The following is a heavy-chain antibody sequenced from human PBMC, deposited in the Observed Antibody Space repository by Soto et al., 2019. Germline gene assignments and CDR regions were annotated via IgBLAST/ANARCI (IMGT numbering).Heavy chain of an antibody. CDR3: ARLDSSGWPYFDY. J-gene: IGHJ4*02. V-gene: IGHV1-69*13. Sequence: SVKVSCKASGYTFASYGISWVRQAPGQGLEWMGGIIPIFGTANYAQKFQGRVTITADESTSTAYMELSSLRSEDTAVYYCARLDSSGWPYFDYWGQGTLVTVSS. CDR2: IIPIFGTA. D-gene: IGHD6-25*01. CDR1: GYTFASYG.